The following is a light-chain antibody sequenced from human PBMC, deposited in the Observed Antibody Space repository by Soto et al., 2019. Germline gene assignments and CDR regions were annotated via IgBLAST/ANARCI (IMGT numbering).Light chain of an antibody. CDR2: DVS. V-gene: IGLV2-14*01. CDR1: SSDVGGYNY. Sequence: QSVLTQPASVSGSPGQSITISCTGTSSDVGGYNYVSWYQQHPGKAPKLMIHDVSNRPSGVSNRFSGTKSGNTASLTISGFQAEDEADYYCSSYTSSSTLGYVFGTGTKVTVL. CDR3: SSYTSSSTLGYV. J-gene: IGLJ1*01.